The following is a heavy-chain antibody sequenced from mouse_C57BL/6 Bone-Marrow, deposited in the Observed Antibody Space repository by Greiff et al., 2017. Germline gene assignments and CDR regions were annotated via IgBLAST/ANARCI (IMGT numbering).Heavy chain of an antibody. D-gene: IGHD4-1*01. CDR1: GYTFTSYW. Sequence: VQLQQSGAELVKPGASVKMSCKASGYTFTSYWITWVKQRPGQGLQWIGDIYPTSGRTNYNEKFKSKAILTVDTFSNTAYMQLSSLTSEDSAVFYCARSGPLGRSFDYWGQGTTLTGSS. CDR3: ARSGPLGRSFDY. V-gene: IGHV1-55*01. J-gene: IGHJ2*01. CDR2: IYPTSGRT.